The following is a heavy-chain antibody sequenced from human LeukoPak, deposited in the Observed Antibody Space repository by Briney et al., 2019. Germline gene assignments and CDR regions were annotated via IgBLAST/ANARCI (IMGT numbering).Heavy chain of an antibody. Sequence: SETLSLTCTVPGGSISISSYYWGWIRQPPGKGLEWIGSIYYSGITYYNPSLKSRVTISVDTSKNQFSLKLSSVTAADTAVYYCARLSVSSGWDHDYWGQGTLVTVSS. J-gene: IGHJ4*02. CDR2: IYYSGIT. D-gene: IGHD6-19*01. CDR3: ARLSVSSGWDHDY. V-gene: IGHV4-39*01. CDR1: GGSISISSYY.